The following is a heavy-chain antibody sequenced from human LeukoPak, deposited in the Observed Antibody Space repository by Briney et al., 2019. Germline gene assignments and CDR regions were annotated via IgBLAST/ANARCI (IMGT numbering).Heavy chain of an antibody. CDR1: GFTFSSSG. D-gene: IGHD1-26*01. CDR3: AKDLVGATDFDY. CDR2: VSYDGSNK. J-gene: IGHJ4*02. Sequence: TGGSLRLSCAASGFTFSSSGMHWVRQSPGKGLEWVAIVSYDGSNKYYADSVKGRFTISRDNSKNTLHLQINSLRAEDTAVYYCAKDLVGATDFDYWGQGTLVTVSS. V-gene: IGHV3-30*19.